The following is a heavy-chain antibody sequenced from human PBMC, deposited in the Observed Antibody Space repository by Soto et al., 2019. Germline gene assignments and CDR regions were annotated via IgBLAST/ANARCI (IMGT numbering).Heavy chain of an antibody. CDR3: TRHAIGVVVPAAIRN. CDR1: GGSISSSSYY. V-gene: IGHV4-39*01. CDR2: IYYSETS. J-gene: IGHJ1*01. Sequence: SETLSLTCAVSGGSISSSSYYWDWMRQPPGKGLEWIGTIYYSETSNYNPSLRGRVTIVVDTSKNEFSLRLTSATAADTAVYYCTRHAIGVVVPAAIRNWGQGSLVTVSS. D-gene: IGHD2-15*01.